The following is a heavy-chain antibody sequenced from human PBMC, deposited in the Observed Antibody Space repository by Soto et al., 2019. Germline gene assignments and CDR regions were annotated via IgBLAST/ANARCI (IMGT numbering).Heavy chain of an antibody. CDR3: ARGGIAAAAPPDY. V-gene: IGHV4-31*03. CDR2: IYYSGST. Sequence: SGTLSLTCTVSGGSISSGGYYWSWIRPHPGKGLEWIGYIYYSGSTYYNPSLKSRVTISVDTSKNQFSLKLSSVTAADTAVYYCARGGIAAAAPPDYWGQGTLVTVSS. D-gene: IGHD6-13*01. CDR1: GGSISSGGYY. J-gene: IGHJ4*02.